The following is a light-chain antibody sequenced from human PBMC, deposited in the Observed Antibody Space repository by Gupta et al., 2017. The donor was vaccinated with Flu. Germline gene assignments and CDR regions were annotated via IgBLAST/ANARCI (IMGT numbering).Light chain of an antibody. CDR2: GKH. CDR3: SSRDIGSNHH. V-gene: IGLV3-19*01. Sequence: SSELTHDPAVSLALGQTVRITCRGDSLRKYYASWYQQKPGQAPILLMYGKHNRPSGFPARFSGTSSGDTASVTIVGDQAEDEADYYCSSRDIGSNHHFGGGTKVTVL. CDR1: SLRKYY. J-gene: IGLJ2*01.